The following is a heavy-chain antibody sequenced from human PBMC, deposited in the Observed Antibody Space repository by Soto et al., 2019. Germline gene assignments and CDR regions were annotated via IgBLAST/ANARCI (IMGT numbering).Heavy chain of an antibody. Sequence: GASVKVSCKASGYTFIDYYLFWVRQAPGQGLEWVAWINPNSGGTTYSQKFEGRVTMTRDTSIDTVYLELTGLQSDDTAVYFCAKSRSRWAASIHSWGQGTLVTVSS. J-gene: IGHJ4*02. CDR1: GYTFIDYY. CDR2: INPNSGGT. V-gene: IGHV1-2*02. CDR3: AKSRSRWAASIHS. D-gene: IGHD3-3*01.